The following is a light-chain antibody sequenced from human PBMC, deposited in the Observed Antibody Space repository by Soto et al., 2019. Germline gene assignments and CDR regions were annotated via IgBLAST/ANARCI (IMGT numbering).Light chain of an antibody. CDR2: GAS. J-gene: IGKJ5*01. CDR1: QHVNTY. CDR3: QQRSIWPPIT. Sequence: DIVLTQSPATLSLSPGETATLSCRASQHVNTYLDWYQQKPGQAPRLLIYGASNRASGIPARFSGSGSGTDFTLTISSLEPEDFAVYYCQQRSIWPPITFGQGTRLEIK. V-gene: IGKV3-11*01.